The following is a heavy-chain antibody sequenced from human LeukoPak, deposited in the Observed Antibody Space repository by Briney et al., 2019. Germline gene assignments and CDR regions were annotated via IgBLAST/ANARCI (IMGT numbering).Heavy chain of an antibody. CDR1: GYTFTGYY. CDR3: AKDTYSSGHKLDY. CDR2: ISAYNGNT. J-gene: IGHJ4*02. D-gene: IGHD6-19*01. Sequence: PEASVKVSCKASGYTFTGYYMHWVRQAPGQGLEWMGWISAYNGNTNYAQKFQGRVTMTTDTSTSTAYMDLRSLRSDDTAVYYCAKDTYSSGHKLDYRGQGTLVTVSS. V-gene: IGHV1-18*04.